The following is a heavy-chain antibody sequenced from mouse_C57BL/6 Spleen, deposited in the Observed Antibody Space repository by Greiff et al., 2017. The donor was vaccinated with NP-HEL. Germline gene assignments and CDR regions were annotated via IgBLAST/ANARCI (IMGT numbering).Heavy chain of an antibody. CDR3: ARGGIAQATFDY. CDR1: GYTFTSYW. V-gene: IGHV1-69*01. D-gene: IGHD3-2*02. J-gene: IGHJ2*01. CDR2: IDPSDSYT. Sequence: QVQLKQPGAELVMPGASVKLSCKASGYTFTSYWMHWVKQRPGQGLEWIGEIDPSDSYTNYNQKFKGKSTLTVDKSSSTAYMQLSSLTSEDSAVYYCARGGIAQATFDYWGQGTTLTVSS.